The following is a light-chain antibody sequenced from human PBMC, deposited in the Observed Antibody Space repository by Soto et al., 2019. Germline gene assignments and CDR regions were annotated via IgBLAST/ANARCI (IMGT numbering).Light chain of an antibody. V-gene: IGLV4-69*01. Sequence: QPVLTQSPSASASLGASVKLTCILSSGQRSYAIAWHQQQPEKGPRYLMKVNSDGSHTKGDGIPDRFSGSSSGAERYLTISSLQSEDEADYYCQTWGTGVRIFGGGTKLTVL. J-gene: IGLJ2*01. CDR3: QTWGTGVRI. CDR2: VNSDGSH. CDR1: SGQRSYA.